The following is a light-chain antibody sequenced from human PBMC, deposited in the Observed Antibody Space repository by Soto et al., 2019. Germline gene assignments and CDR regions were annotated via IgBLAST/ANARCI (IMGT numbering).Light chain of an antibody. V-gene: IGKV1-27*01. CDR1: QAIRNQ. CDR2: AAS. J-gene: IGKJ1*01. Sequence: DIQMTQSPSSLSASVGDRVTITCRASQAIRNQLAWYQQKSGKVPKLLIYAASTLQAGVPSRFSGSGSGTDFTLTISRLQPDDVATYYCQKYISAPWTFGQGTKVEIK. CDR3: QKYISAPWT.